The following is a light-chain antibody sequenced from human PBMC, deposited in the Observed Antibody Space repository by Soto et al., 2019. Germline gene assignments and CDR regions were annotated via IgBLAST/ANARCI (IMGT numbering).Light chain of an antibody. V-gene: IGKV1-9*01. J-gene: IGKJ4*01. CDR3: QQLNSYPT. CDR2: AAS. Sequence: QWTQSPSCLSASVGDRVTISCRAGQGIGSYLAWYQQKPGKAPQLLIYAASTLQSGVPSRFSGIGSGTDFTLTISSLEPEDFATYYCQQLNSYPTFGGGTKVDIK. CDR1: QGIGSY.